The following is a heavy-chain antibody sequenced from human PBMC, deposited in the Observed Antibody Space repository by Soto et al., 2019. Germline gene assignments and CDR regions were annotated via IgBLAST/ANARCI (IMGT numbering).Heavy chain of an antibody. J-gene: IGHJ6*02. CDR1: GFTFSSYS. V-gene: IGHV3-21*01. CDR2: ISSSSSYI. D-gene: IGHD1-20*01. Sequence: VGSLRLSCAASGFTFSSYSMNWVRQAPGKGLEWVSSISSSSSYIYYADSVKGRFTISRDNAKNSLYLQMNSLRAEDTAVYYCARDNWNDVYGMDVWGQGTTVTVSS. CDR3: ARDNWNDVYGMDV.